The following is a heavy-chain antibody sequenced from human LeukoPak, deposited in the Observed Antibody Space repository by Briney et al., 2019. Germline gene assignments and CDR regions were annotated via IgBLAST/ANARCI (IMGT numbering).Heavy chain of an antibody. J-gene: IGHJ4*02. CDR2: IYYSGST. CDR3: ARGLTYYDILTGYQQMGFDY. Sequence: SETLSLTCTVSGGSISSSSYYWGWIRQPPGKGLEWIGSIYYSGSTYYNPSLKSRVTISVDTSKNQFSLKLSSVTAADTAVYYCARGLTYYDILTGYQQMGFDYWGQGTLVTVSS. V-gene: IGHV4-39*07. CDR1: GGSISSSSYY. D-gene: IGHD3-9*01.